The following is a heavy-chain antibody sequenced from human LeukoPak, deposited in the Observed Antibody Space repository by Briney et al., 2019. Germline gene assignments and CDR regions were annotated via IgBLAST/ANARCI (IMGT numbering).Heavy chain of an antibody. J-gene: IGHJ4*02. V-gene: IGHV1-2*06. CDR2: INPNSDDT. CDR1: GYTFTAYY. D-gene: IGHD6-19*01. CDR3: ARWYPVTGTIDY. Sequence: ASVKVSCKASGYTFTAYYMHWVRQAPGQGLEWMGRINPNSDDTNYAQKFQGRVTMTRDTSINTAYMEVRRLRSDDTAVYYCARWYPVTGTIDYWGQGTLVTVSS.